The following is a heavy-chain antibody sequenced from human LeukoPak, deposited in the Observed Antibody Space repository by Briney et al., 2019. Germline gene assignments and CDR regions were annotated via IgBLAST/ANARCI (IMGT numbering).Heavy chain of an antibody. CDR1: GFTFSSYG. D-gene: IGHD2-15*01. CDR2: IYSSGST. V-gene: IGHV3-NL1*01. J-gene: IGHJ4*02. Sequence: AGGSLRLSCAASGFTFSSYGMHWVRQAPGKGLEWVSLIYSSGSTYYTATVKGRFTISRDHSKNTLYLQMNSLRAEDAALYYCARGLESCSSGSCFKDWGQGTLVTVSS. CDR3: ARGLESCSSGSCFKD.